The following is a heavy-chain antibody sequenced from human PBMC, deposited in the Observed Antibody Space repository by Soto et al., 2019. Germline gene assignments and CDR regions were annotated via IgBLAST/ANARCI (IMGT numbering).Heavy chain of an antibody. CDR1: GVSISSYY. CDR3: ARGSIEYRVVDS. Sequence: SSETLSLTCTVSGVSISSYYWNWIRQPPGKGLEWIGYIYYSGSTNYNPSLKSRLTISVDTSKNQFSLKLSSVTAADTAVYYCARGSIEYRVVDSWGQGTLVTVS. V-gene: IGHV4-59*01. J-gene: IGHJ1*01. CDR2: IYYSGST. D-gene: IGHD2-15*01.